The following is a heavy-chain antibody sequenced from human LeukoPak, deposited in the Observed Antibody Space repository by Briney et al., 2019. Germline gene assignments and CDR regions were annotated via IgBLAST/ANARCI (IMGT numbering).Heavy chain of an antibody. CDR3: ARDASSGWSHY. Sequence: GGSLRLSCAASGFTFSSYGMHWVRQAPGKGLEWVAVIWYDGSNKYNADSVKGRFTISRDNSKNTLYLQMNSLRAEDTAVYYCARDASSGWSHYWGQGTLVTVSS. J-gene: IGHJ4*02. V-gene: IGHV3-33*01. CDR2: IWYDGSNK. D-gene: IGHD6-19*01. CDR1: GFTFSSYG.